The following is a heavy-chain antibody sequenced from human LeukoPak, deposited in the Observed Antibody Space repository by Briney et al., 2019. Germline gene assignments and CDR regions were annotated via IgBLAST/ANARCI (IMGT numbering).Heavy chain of an antibody. CDR2: IYYSGST. J-gene: IGHJ3*02. Sequence: SETLSLTCTVSGGSISSYYWSWIRQPPGKGLEWIGYIYYSGSTNYTPSLKSRVTISVDTSKNQFSLKLSSVTAADTAVYYCARNGYNDYGDFDAFDIWGQGTMVTVSS. D-gene: IGHD4-17*01. V-gene: IGHV4-59*01. CDR3: ARNGYNDYGDFDAFDI. CDR1: GGSISSYY.